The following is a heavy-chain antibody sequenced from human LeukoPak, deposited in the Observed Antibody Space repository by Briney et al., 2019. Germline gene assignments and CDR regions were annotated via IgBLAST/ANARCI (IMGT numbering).Heavy chain of an antibody. CDR3: ARERDRGVEVADHFDY. Sequence: GSLRLSCAASGFTFSTYSMAWVRQAPGKGLEGVSVINNGGDYTYYADSVKGRFTISRDNSENTLDQQMNSLRAEDTAVYYCARERDRGVEVADHFDYWGQGTLVTVSS. D-gene: IGHD6-19*01. CDR1: GFTFSTYS. J-gene: IGHJ4*02. CDR2: INNGGDYT. V-gene: IGHV3-23*01.